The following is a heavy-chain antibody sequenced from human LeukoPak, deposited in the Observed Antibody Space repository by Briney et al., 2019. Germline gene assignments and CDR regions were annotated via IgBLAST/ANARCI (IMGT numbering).Heavy chain of an antibody. Sequence: PGGSLRLSCAASGFTFNSYALSWVRQAPGKGREWVSVIYSGGSTYYADSVKGRCTISRDNSKNTLYLQMNSLRAEDTAVYYCARRGDGYKSFDYWGQGTLVTVSS. V-gene: IGHV3-66*04. CDR1: GFTFNSYA. CDR2: IYSGGST. J-gene: IGHJ4*02. D-gene: IGHD5-24*01. CDR3: ARRGDGYKSFDY.